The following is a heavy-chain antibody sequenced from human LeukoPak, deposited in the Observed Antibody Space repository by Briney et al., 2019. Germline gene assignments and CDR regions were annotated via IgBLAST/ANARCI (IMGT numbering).Heavy chain of an antibody. J-gene: IGHJ4*02. Sequence: ASVKVSCKASGFTFTSSAMQWVRQARGQRLEWTGWIVVGSGNTNYAQKFQERVTITRDMSTSTAYMELSSLRSEDTAVHYCAADDPDYGDQGNWGQGTLVTVSS. CDR2: IVVGSGNT. D-gene: IGHD4-17*01. CDR3: AADDPDYGDQGN. V-gene: IGHV1-58*02. CDR1: GFTFTSSA.